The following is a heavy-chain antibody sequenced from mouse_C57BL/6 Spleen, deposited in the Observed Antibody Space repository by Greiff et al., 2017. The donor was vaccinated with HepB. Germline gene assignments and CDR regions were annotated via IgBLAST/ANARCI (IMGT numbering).Heavy chain of an antibody. CDR3: ATIPLYDYDGSY. Sequence: EVQLQQSGPVLVKPGASVKMSCKASGYTFTDYYMNWVKQSHGKSLEWIGVINPYNGGTSYNQKFKGKATLTVDKSSSTAYMELNSLTSEDSAVYYCATIPLYDYDGSYWGQGTLVTVSA. V-gene: IGHV1-19*01. CDR1: GYTFTDYY. CDR2: INPYNGGT. D-gene: IGHD2-4*01. J-gene: IGHJ3*01.